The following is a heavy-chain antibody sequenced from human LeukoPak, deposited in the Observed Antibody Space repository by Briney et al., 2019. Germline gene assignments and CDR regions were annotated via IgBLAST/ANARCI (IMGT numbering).Heavy chain of an antibody. V-gene: IGHV4-39*02. J-gene: IGHJ6*02. CDR3: AREMGVVTAHGIDV. Sequence: PSETLSLTCIVSGGSISSVSSNNYHWGWIRQPPGKGLEWIGSIYYSGSTYYNPSLKSRVTISVDTSKNQFSLKLSSVTAADTALYYCAREMGVVTAHGIDVWGQGATVTVSS. CDR1: GGSISSVSSNNYH. CDR2: IYYSGST. D-gene: IGHD4-23*01.